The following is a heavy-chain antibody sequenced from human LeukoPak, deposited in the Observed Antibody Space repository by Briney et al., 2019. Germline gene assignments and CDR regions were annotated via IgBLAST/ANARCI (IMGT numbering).Heavy chain of an antibody. Sequence: GGSLRLSCAASGFTFSSYAMSWVRQAPGKGLEWVSAISGSGGSTYYADSVKGRFTISRDNSKNTLYLQMNSLRAEDTAVYYCAKDSLSYYGSGEDFDYWGQGTLVTVSS. D-gene: IGHD3-10*01. V-gene: IGHV3-23*01. CDR2: ISGSGGST. CDR3: AKDSLSYYGSGEDFDY. CDR1: GFTFSSYA. J-gene: IGHJ4*02.